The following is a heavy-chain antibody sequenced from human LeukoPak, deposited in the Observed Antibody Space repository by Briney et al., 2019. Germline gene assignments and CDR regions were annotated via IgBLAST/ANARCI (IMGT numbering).Heavy chain of an antibody. CDR2: VWYDGSKK. J-gene: IGHJ1*01. CDR3: AGEEDLRELRGGREFFQY. Sequence: GGSLRLSCAASGFTFSFYGMHSVRQAPGKGLEWVAVVWYDGSKKYYADSVKGRFTISRDNSKNTVYLQMNSLRVEDTAVYYCAGEEDLRELRGGREFFQYWGQGTLVTVSS. CDR1: GFTFSFYG. V-gene: IGHV3-33*01. D-gene: IGHD3-10*01.